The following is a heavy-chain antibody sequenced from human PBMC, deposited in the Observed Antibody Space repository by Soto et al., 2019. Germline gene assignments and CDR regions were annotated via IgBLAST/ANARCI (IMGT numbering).Heavy chain of an antibody. J-gene: IGHJ6*02. V-gene: IGHV1-69*13. CDR2: IIPFFGSP. Sequence: GASVKVSCKPSGGTFGSYAISWVRQAPGQGLEWMGGIIPFFGSPNHAQKFQGRVTITADESTSTAYMELTSLRSEDTAVYYCARYCSSTTCRKYHYYGMDVWGQGTTVTVSS. CDR1: GGTFGSYA. D-gene: IGHD2-2*01. CDR3: ARYCSSTTCRKYHYYGMDV.